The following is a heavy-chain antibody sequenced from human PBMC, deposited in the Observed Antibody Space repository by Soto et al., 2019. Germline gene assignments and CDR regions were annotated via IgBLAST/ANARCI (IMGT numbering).Heavy chain of an antibody. V-gene: IGHV1-18*01. J-gene: IGHJ5*02. CDR3: ARDKGIAASVPEWFDP. CDR1: GYTFTSYG. D-gene: IGHD6-25*01. Sequence: ASVKVSCKASGYTFTSYGISWVRQAPGQGLEGMGWISAYNGNTNYAQKLQGRVTMTTDTSTSTAYMELRSLRSDDTAVYYCARDKGIAASVPEWFDPWGQGTLVTVSS. CDR2: ISAYNGNT.